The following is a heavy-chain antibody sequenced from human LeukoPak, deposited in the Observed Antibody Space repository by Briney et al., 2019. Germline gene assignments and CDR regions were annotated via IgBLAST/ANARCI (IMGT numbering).Heavy chain of an antibody. V-gene: IGHV3-7*01. CDR2: IKQDGSEK. Sequence: PGGSLRLSCAASGFTFSSYWMSWVRQAPGKGLEWVATIKQDGSEKDFVDSVKGRSTISRDNAKNSLYLQMNSLRAEDTALYYCARVGYYYHYWGQGTWSPSPQ. D-gene: IGHD3-22*01. J-gene: IGHJ4*02. CDR1: GFTFSSYW. CDR3: ARVGYYYHY.